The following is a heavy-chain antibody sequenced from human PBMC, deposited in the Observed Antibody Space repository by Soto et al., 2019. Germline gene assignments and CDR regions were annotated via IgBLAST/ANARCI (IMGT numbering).Heavy chain of an antibody. Sequence: QTLSLTCAISGDSVPSNSAAWNWIRQSPSRGLEWLGRTYYRSKWYNDYAVSLKSRIIINSDTSKNQFSLQLNSVTPKDTAVYYCARGRFLTGSYDYWGRGTLVTVSS. J-gene: IGHJ4*02. CDR2: TYYRSKWYN. CDR3: ARGRFLTGSYDY. D-gene: IGHD1-26*01. V-gene: IGHV6-1*01. CDR1: GDSVPSNSAA.